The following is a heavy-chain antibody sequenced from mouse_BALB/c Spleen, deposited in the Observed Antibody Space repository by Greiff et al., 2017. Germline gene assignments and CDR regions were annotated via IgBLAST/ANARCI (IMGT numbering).Heavy chain of an antibody. V-gene: IGHV1-9*01. J-gene: IGHJ4*01. CDR2: ILPGSGST. D-gene: IGHD4-1*02. CDR1: GYTFSSYW. CDR3: ARQRGHS. Sequence: QVQLQQSGAELMKPGASVKISCKVTGYTFSSYWIEWVKQRPGHGLEWIGEILPGSGSTNYNEKFKGKATFTADTSSNTAYMQLSSLTSEDSAVYYCARQRGHSWGQGTSVTVSS.